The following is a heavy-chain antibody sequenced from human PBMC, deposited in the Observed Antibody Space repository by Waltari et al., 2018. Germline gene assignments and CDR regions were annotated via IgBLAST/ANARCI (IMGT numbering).Heavy chain of an antibody. V-gene: IGHV3-48*03. CDR1: GFTFSRYE. J-gene: IGHJ4*02. Sequence: EVQLVESGGGLVQPGGSLRLSCAASGFTFSRYEMNWVRQAPGKGLEWVSYISSSGSTIYYADSVKGRFTISRDNAKNSRYLQMNSLRAEDTAVYYCARVWYIEQLVRGTDSSSDYWGQGTLVTVSS. CDR2: ISSSGSTI. D-gene: IGHD6-6*01. CDR3: ARVWYIEQLVRGTDSSSDY.